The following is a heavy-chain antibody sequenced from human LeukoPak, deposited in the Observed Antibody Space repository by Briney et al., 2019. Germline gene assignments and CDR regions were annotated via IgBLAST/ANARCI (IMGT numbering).Heavy chain of an antibody. Sequence: GGSLRLSCAASGFTFRGYEMNWVRQAPGKGLEWVSYISPSSSTIYYADSVKGRLTISRDNAKNSLYLQMNSLRDEDTAVYYCARARSYYDSSGLHDYWGQGTLVTVSS. CDR2: ISPSSSTI. CDR1: GFTFRGYE. J-gene: IGHJ4*02. V-gene: IGHV3-48*02. CDR3: ARARSYYDSSGLHDY. D-gene: IGHD3-22*01.